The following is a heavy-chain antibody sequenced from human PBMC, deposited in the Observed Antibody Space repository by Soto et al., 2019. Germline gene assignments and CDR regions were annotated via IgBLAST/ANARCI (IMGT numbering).Heavy chain of an antibody. V-gene: IGHV1-18*01. D-gene: IGHD3-22*01. CDR1: GYTFTTYG. CDR3: ARDLYYYDSSGYYYAVGSLDY. Sequence: ASVKVSCNASGYTFTTYGISWVRQAPGQGLEWMGWISAYNGNTSYTQKLQGRVTMTTDTSTSTAYMELRSLRSDDTAVYYCARDLYYYDSSGYYYAVGSLDYWGQGTLVTVSS. J-gene: IGHJ4*02. CDR2: ISAYNGNT.